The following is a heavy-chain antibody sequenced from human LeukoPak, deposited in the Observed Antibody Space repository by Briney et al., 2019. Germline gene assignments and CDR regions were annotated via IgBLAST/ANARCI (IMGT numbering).Heavy chain of an antibody. CDR3: ARDPGALAVAGPPIDY. V-gene: IGHV1-2*02. D-gene: IGHD6-19*01. Sequence: ASVKVSCKASGYTFTGYYMHWVRQAPGQGLEWMGWINSNSGGTNYAQKFQGRVTMTRDTSISTAYMELSRLRSDDTAVYYCARDPGALAVAGPPIDYWGQGTLVTVSS. CDR1: GYTFTGYY. J-gene: IGHJ4*02. CDR2: INSNSGGT.